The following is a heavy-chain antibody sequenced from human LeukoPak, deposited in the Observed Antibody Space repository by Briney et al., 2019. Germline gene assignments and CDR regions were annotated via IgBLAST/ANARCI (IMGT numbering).Heavy chain of an antibody. J-gene: IGHJ4*02. CDR2: ISSSSSYI. V-gene: IGHV3-21*06. CDR3: GAAANRGAAAYDY. Sequence: PGGSLRLSCAASGFTFSSYSMNWVRQAPGKGLEWVSSISSSSSYIYYADSVKGRFTISRDNAKNSLYLQMNSLRAEDTAVYYCGAAANRGAAAYDYWGQGTLVTVSS. CDR1: GFTFSSYS. D-gene: IGHD2-2*01.